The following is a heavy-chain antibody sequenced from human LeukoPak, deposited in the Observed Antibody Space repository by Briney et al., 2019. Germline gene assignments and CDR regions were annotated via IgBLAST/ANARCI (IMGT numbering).Heavy chain of an antibody. CDR1: GGSISSGGYY. CDR3: ARVYSNYQAGYMDV. D-gene: IGHD4-11*01. Sequence: PSETLSLTCTVSGGSISSGGYYWSWIRQHPGKGLEWIGYIYYSGSTYYNPSLKSRVTISVDRSKNQFSLKLSSVTAADAAVYYCARVYSNYQAGYMDVWGKGTTVTVSS. V-gene: IGHV4-31*03. CDR2: IYYSGST. J-gene: IGHJ6*03.